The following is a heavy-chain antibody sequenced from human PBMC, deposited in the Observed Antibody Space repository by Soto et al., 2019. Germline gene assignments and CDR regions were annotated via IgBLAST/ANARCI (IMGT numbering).Heavy chain of an antibody. D-gene: IGHD3-10*01. J-gene: IGHJ4*02. Sequence: SETLSLTCAVSGGGISSGGYSWSWIRPPPRKGLEWIGYIYHSGSTYYNPSLKSRVTISVDRSNNQFSLKLSSVTAADTAVYYCARGVYYYGSGSYYTEYYFDYWGQGTLVTVS. V-gene: IGHV4-30-2*01. CDR1: GGGISSGGYS. CDR2: IYHSGST. CDR3: ARGVYYYGSGSYYTEYYFDY.